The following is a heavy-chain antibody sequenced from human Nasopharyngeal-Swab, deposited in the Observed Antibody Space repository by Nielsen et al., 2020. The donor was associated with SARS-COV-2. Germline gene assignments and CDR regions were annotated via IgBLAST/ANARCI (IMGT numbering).Heavy chain of an antibody. V-gene: IGHV3-7*01. Sequence: GESLKISCAASAFTFSGYLMNWVRQAPGKGLEWVASIKQDGSEKYYVDSVKGRFTISRDNAKNSLYLQMNSLRVEDTAVYYCARVPGGYDSSGYYFDQWGQGTLVTVSS. CDR1: AFTFSGYL. CDR2: IKQDGSEK. J-gene: IGHJ4*02. CDR3: ARVPGGYDSSGYYFDQ. D-gene: IGHD3-22*01.